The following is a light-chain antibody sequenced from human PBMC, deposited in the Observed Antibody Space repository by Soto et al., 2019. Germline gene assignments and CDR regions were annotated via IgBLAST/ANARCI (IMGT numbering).Light chain of an antibody. CDR3: QQSFTTPLT. CDR2: VAS. CDR1: EDISTW. Sequence: DIQMTQSPSSVSASVGDRVTITCRSSEDISTWLAWYQQKPGKAPNVLINVASTLRGGVPSRFSGSGSGTDFNLTINSLQPEDFATYFCQQSFTTPLTFGGGTKVDIK. J-gene: IGKJ4*01. V-gene: IGKV1-12*01.